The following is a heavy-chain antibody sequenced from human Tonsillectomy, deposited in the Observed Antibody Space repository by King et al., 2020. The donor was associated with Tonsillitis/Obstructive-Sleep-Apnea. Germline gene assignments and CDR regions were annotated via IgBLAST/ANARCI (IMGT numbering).Heavy chain of an antibody. V-gene: IGHV1-46*01. CDR2: INPSGGST. CDR1: GYSFTSYY. J-gene: IGHJ4*02. D-gene: IGHD6-6*01. CDR3: ARPEGDSSSSLGYLDY. Sequence: QLVQSGAEVKKPGASVKISYKASGYSFTSYYLHWVRQAPGQGLEWVGIINPSGGSTRVAQKFQGRVTMTRDTSTSTVYMELSSLRSEDTAVYYCARPEGDSSSSLGYLDYWGQGTLVTVSS.